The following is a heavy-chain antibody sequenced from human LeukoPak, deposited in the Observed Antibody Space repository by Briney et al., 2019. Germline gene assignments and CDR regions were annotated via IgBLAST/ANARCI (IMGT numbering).Heavy chain of an antibody. CDR1: GFTFRDYG. CDR3: AKHMRATNTYSFFGLDV. CDR2: INWNGGGT. V-gene: IGHV3-9*01. Sequence: GRSLRLSCAATGFTFRDYGMHWVRQPPGKGLEWVSSINWNGGGTDYADSVKGRFTISRDNAKNSLYLQLSSLRPEDTALYYCAKHMRATNTYSFFGLDVWGQGTTVTVSS. J-gene: IGHJ6*02. D-gene: IGHD1-26*01.